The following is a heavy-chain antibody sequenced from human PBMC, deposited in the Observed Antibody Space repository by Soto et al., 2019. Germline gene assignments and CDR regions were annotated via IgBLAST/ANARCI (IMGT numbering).Heavy chain of an antibody. J-gene: IGHJ5*02. V-gene: IGHV4-59*01. CDR3: ARPHGGSSGWDKWFDP. Sequence: QVQLQESGPGLVKPSETLSLTCTVSGCSISSYYWCWIRQPPGQGLEWIGYIYYSGSTNYNPSLKSRVTIAVDTSKNQFSLKLSSVTAADTAVYYCARPHGGSSGWDKWFDPWGQGSLVTVSS. CDR1: GCSISSYY. CDR2: IYYSGST. D-gene: IGHD6-25*01.